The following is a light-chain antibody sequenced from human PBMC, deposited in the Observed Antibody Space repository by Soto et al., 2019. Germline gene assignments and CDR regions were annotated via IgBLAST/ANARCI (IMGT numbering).Light chain of an antibody. Sequence: QSVLTQPASVSGSPGQSITISCTGTSSDVGGYAYVSWYQLHPGKAPKLMVFEVSNRPSGVSYRFSGSKSGNTASLTISGIQAEDEADYFCSSYSISTAYLFGTGTKVTVL. V-gene: IGLV2-14*01. J-gene: IGLJ1*01. CDR3: SSYSISTAYL. CDR2: EVS. CDR1: SSDVGGYAY.